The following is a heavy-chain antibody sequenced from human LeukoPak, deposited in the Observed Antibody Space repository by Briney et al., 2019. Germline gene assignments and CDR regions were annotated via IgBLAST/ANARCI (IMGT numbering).Heavy chain of an antibody. V-gene: IGHV1-8*01. CDR3: ARGSRYEWELQPYAFDI. J-gene: IGHJ3*02. CDR1: GYTFTSYD. D-gene: IGHD1-26*01. CDR2: MNPNSGNT. Sequence: ASVKLSCKASGYTFTSYDINWVRQATGQGLEWVGSMNPNSGNTGYAQKFQGRVTMTRNTSISTAYMELSSLRSEDTAVYYCARGSRYEWELQPYAFDIWGQGTMVTVSS.